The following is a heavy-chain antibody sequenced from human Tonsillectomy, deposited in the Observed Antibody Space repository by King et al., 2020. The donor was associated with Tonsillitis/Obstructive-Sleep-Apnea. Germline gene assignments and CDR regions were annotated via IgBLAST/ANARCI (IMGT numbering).Heavy chain of an antibody. D-gene: IGHD3-3*01. CDR2: IYPGDSDT. V-gene: IGHV5-51*01. J-gene: IGHJ6*03. CDR1: GYSFTNYW. Sequence: VQLVESGAEVKKPGESLKISCKGSGYSFTNYWIGWVRQMPDKGLEWMGIIYPGDSDTRYSPSFQGQVTISVDKSITTAYLQWSSLKASDTAMYYCARGNDFWSGSYDQQYFYYYMDVWGKGTTVTVSS. CDR3: ARGNDFWSGSYDQQYFYYYMDV.